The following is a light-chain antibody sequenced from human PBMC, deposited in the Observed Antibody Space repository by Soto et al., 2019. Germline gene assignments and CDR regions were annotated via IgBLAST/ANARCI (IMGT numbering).Light chain of an antibody. CDR3: QQDYNLPWT. CDR2: GAS. J-gene: IGKJ3*01. CDR1: QSISSSS. V-gene: IGKV3-20*01. Sequence: EIVLTQSPGTLSLSPGERATLSWRASQSISSSSLAWSQQKHGQAPRLIIYGASSRDTGIPDRVSRSGAGTECTRTISRLQPADVDVDDCQQDYNLPWTFGPGTKVDIK.